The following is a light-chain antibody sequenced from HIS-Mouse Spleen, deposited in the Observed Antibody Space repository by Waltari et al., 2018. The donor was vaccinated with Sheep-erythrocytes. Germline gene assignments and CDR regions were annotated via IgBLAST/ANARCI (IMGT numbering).Light chain of an antibody. Sequence: SYELTQPPSVSVSPGQTASITCSGDKLGDKYACWYQQKPGQSPVLVIYQDSKRPSGIPGGFSGSNSGNTATLTISGTQAMDEADYYCQAWDSSTAEVVFGGGTKLTVL. V-gene: IGLV3-1*01. CDR3: QAWDSSTAEVV. CDR1: KLGDKY. J-gene: IGLJ2*01. CDR2: QDS.